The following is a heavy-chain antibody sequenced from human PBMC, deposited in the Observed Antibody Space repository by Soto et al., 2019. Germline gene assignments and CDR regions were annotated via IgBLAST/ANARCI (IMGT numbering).Heavy chain of an antibody. CDR1: GGSFSGYY. J-gene: IGHJ4*02. Sequence: LSLTCAVYGGSFSGYYWSWIRQPPGKGLEWIGEINHSGSTNYNPSLKSRVTISVDTSKNQFSLKLSSVTAADTAVYYCARGSPLDGNYDYWGQGTLVTVSS. V-gene: IGHV4-34*01. CDR3: ARGSPLDGNYDY. D-gene: IGHD3-3*01. CDR2: INHSGST.